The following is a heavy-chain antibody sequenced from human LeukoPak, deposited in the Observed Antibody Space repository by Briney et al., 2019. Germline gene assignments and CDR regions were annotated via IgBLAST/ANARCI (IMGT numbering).Heavy chain of an antibody. Sequence: GASVKVSCKASGYAFTSYGISWVRQAPGQGLEWMGWISAYNGNRNYAQKLQGRVTMTRNTSISTAYMELSSLRSEDTAVYYCARGGWLVLRYFDYWGQGTQVTVSS. J-gene: IGHJ4*02. CDR3: ARGGWLVLRYFDY. D-gene: IGHD3-9*01. CDR2: ISAYNGNR. V-gene: IGHV1-18*01. CDR1: GYAFTSYG.